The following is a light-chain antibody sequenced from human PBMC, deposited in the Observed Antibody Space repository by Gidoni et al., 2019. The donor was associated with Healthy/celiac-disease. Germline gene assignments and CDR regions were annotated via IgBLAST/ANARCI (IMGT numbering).Light chain of an antibody. Sequence: SALTQPASVSGSPGQPITISCTGTSSYVGGYNYVSWYQQHPGKAPKLMIYEVSNRPSGVSNRFSGSKSGNTASLTISGLQAEDEADYYCSSYTSSSTLVFGGGTKLTVL. CDR2: EVS. J-gene: IGLJ2*01. CDR1: SSYVGGYNY. V-gene: IGLV2-14*01. CDR3: SSYTSSSTLV.